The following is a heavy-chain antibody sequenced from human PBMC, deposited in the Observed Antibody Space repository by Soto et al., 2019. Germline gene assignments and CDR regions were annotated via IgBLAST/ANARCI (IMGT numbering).Heavy chain of an antibody. CDR3: ARDLWGYCGTDCYPLDV. D-gene: IGHD2-21*02. Sequence: QVQLQESGPGLVKPSEILSLTCTVSGGSISGYYWSWIRQPPGKGLEWIGYMYNTGSTVYNPSFKSRVTISVDTSKNQFSLKLNSVTAADTAVYYCARDLWGYCGTDCYPLDVWGQGTTVTVSS. CDR1: GGSISGYY. CDR2: MYNTGST. J-gene: IGHJ6*02. V-gene: IGHV4-59*01.